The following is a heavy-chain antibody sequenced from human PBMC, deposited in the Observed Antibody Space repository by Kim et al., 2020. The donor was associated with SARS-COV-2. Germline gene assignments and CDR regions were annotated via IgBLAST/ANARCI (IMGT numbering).Heavy chain of an antibody. Sequence: SVKVSCKASGGTFSSYAISWVRQAPGQGLEWMGGIIPIFGTANYAQKFQGRVTITAVESTSTAYMELSSLRSEDTAVYYCARVPYYYGSGSPYYYGMDVWGQGTTVTVSS. J-gene: IGHJ6*02. CDR1: GGTFSSYA. V-gene: IGHV1-69*13. CDR3: ARVPYYYGSGSPYYYGMDV. D-gene: IGHD3-10*01. CDR2: IIPIFGTA.